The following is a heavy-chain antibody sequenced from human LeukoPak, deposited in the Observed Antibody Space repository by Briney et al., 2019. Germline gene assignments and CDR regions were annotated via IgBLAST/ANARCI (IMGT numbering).Heavy chain of an antibody. CDR2: INPDGRST. CDR3: ATGGIDSRYYFDN. CDR1: GFSFSTYW. J-gene: IGHJ4*02. V-gene: IGHV3-74*03. Sequence: PGGSLRLSCAASGFSFSTYWMHWVRQAPGKGLVWVSRINPDGRSTTYAGSVKGRFTISRDNAKNTLYLQMNSLRVEDTAVYYCATGGIDSRYYFDNWGQGTLVTVSS. D-gene: IGHD3-10*01.